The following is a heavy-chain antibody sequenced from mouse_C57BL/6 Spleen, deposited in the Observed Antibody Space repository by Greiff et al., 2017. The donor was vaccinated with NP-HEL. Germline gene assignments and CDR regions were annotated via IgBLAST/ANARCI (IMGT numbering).Heavy chain of an antibody. D-gene: IGHD2-5*01. V-gene: IGHV8-8*01. J-gene: IGHJ1*03. CDR1: GFSLSTVGMG. Sequence: QVTLKVSGPGLLQPSQTLSLTCSFSGFSLSTVGMGVGWIRKPSGKGLEWLSHIWWDDDKYYNPALKSRLTISKYTAKNQVLLKIAYVDTADTATYYCARIGGYSNPDWYVDVWGTGTTVTVSS. CDR3: ARIGGYSNPDWYVDV. CDR2: IWWDDDK.